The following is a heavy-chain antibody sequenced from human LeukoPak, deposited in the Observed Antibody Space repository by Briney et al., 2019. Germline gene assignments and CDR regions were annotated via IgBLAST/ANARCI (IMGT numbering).Heavy chain of an antibody. CDR2: IWYDGSNK. D-gene: IGHD3-22*01. J-gene: IGHJ4*02. CDR1: GFTFSSYG. Sequence: GGSLRLSCAATGFTFSSYGMHWVRQAPGKGLEWVAVIWYDGSNKYYADSVKGRFTISRDNSKNTLYLQMNSLRAEDTAVYYCARDEGYYDSSGYYYDPGPLDYWGQGTLVTVSS. V-gene: IGHV3-33*01. CDR3: ARDEGYYDSSGYYYDPGPLDY.